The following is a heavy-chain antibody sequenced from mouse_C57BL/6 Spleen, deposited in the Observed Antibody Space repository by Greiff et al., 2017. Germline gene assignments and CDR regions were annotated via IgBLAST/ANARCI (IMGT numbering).Heavy chain of an antibody. D-gene: IGHD2-1*01. CDR1: GYTFTSYW. CDR2: IHPNSGST. V-gene: IGHV1-64*01. CDR3: ARELGNYWFAY. J-gene: IGHJ3*01. Sequence: QVQLQQPGAELVKPGASVKLSCKASGYTFTSYWMHWVKQRPGQGLEWIGMIHPNSGSTNYNEKFKSKATLTVDKSSSTAYMQLSSLTSEDSAVYYCARELGNYWFAYWGQGTLVTVSA.